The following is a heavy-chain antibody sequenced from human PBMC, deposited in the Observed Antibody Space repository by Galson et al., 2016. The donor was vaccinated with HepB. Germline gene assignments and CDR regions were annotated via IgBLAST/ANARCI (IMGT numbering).Heavy chain of an antibody. J-gene: IGHJ4*02. D-gene: IGHD3-9*01. CDR1: GFTFNSYW. CDR2: INTDGSST. V-gene: IGHV3-74*01. Sequence: SLRLSCAASGFTFNSYWMHWVRQAPGKGLVWVSRINTDGSSTSYADSVEGRFTISRDNAKNTLYLQMNSLRAEDTAVYYCARFTGYGAGWGQGTLVTVSS. CDR3: ARFTGYGAG.